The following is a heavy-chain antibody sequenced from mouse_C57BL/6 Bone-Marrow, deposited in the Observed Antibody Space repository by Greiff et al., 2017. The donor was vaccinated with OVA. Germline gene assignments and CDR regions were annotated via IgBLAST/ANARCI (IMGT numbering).Heavy chain of an antibody. CDR2: IYPGSGST. V-gene: IGHV1-55*01. CDR1: GYTFTSYW. J-gene: IGHJ1*03. CDR3: ASMGDYDGGPWYFDV. Sequence: VQLQQPGAELVKPGASVKMSCKASGYTFTSYWITWVKQRPGQGLEWIGDIYPGSGSTNYNEKFKSKATLTVDTSSSTAYMQHSSLTSEDSAVYYCASMGDYDGGPWYFDVWGTGTTVTVSS. D-gene: IGHD2-4*01.